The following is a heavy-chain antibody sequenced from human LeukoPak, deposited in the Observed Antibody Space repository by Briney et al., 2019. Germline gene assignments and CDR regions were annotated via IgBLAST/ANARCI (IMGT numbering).Heavy chain of an antibody. J-gene: IGHJ4*02. CDR2: ISYDGSNK. V-gene: IGHV3-30*03. D-gene: IGHD3-10*01. Sequence: GSLRLSCAASGFTFSSYWMSWVRQAPGKGLEWVAVISYDGSNKYYADSVKGRFTVSRDNSKNTLFLQLNSLRVEDTALYYCARGVTMVRGVIALNFDYWGQGTLVTVSS. CDR1: GFTFSSYW. CDR3: ARGVTMVRGVIALNFDY.